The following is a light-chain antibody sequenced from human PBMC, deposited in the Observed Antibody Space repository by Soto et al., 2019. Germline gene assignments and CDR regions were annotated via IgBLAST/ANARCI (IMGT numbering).Light chain of an antibody. CDR2: DVS. Sequence: EIVLTQSPATLSLSPGERAILSCRASQSVSNFLAWYQLKPGRAPRLLIFDVSTTATGAPPRFSGSGSGTDFTLTIIGLEPEDFAIYYCQQRSNWPLTFGGGTKVEIK. V-gene: IGKV3-11*01. CDR3: QQRSNWPLT. J-gene: IGKJ4*01. CDR1: QSVSNF.